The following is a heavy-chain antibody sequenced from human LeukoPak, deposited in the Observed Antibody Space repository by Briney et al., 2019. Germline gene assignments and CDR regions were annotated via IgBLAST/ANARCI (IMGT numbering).Heavy chain of an antibody. V-gene: IGHV4-39*01. Sequence: PETLSLTCSVSGGSISSSGHHWGRSRQPPGKGLEWIGTIYYSENTYHNPSLKSRVTISADTSKNQSSLKLTSVTASDTAVYFCARHGDWNDIQYWGQGILVTVSS. D-gene: IGHD1-1*01. CDR1: GGSISSSGHH. J-gene: IGHJ4*02. CDR3: ARHGDWNDIQY. CDR2: IYYSENT.